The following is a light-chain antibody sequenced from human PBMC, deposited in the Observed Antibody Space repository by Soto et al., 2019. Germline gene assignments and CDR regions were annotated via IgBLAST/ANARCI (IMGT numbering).Light chain of an antibody. J-gene: IGKJ4*01. CDR1: QSVSSY. Sequence: EIVMTQSPGTLSVSPGERAPLSCRASQSVSSYLAWYQKKPGQAPRLLIYDTSNRATGIPARFSGSGSGTDLTLTISSLETEDFAVYYCQQRSNWPPLTFGGGTKVDIK. V-gene: IGKV3-11*01. CDR3: QQRSNWPPLT. CDR2: DTS.